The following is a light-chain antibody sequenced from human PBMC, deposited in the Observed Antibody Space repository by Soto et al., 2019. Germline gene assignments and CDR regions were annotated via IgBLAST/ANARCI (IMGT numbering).Light chain of an antibody. J-gene: IGKJ1*01. CDR2: DVS. Sequence: DVQMTLSTSTLSASVGDRVTITCRASHRIGDSLAWYQQKPGKAPYLLISDVSSLERGVPSRFSGSGSGTEFTLTISSMQPDDFATFYCQQYNGYFRTFGHGTNVDI. CDR1: HRIGDS. CDR3: QQYNGYFRT. V-gene: IGKV1-5*01.